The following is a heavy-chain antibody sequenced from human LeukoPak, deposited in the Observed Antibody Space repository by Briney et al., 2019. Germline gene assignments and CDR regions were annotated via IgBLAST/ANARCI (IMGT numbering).Heavy chain of an antibody. CDR2: ISAYNGNT. J-gene: IGHJ4*02. V-gene: IGHV1-18*01. D-gene: IGHD2-2*01. CDR3: ARGYAASCSSTTCPYFDY. CDR1: GYTFTSYG. Sequence: ASVKVSCKASGYTFTSYGISWVRHAPGQGIEWMGWISAYNGNTNYAQKLQGRVTMTTDTSTSTAYMELRSLRSDDTAVYYCARGYAASCSSTTCPYFDYWGQGTLVTVSS.